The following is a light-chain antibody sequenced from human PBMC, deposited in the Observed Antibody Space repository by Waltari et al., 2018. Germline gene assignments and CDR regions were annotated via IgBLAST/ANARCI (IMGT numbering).Light chain of an antibody. CDR3: QQYNSYPRT. V-gene: IGKV1-5*03. CDR2: KAS. CDR1: QSISSW. Sequence: DIHMTQSPSPPPASVGVRVTTTSRASQSISSWLAWYQQKPGKARKLLIYKASSLESGVPSRFSGSGSGTEFTLTISSLQPDDFATYCCQQYNSYPRTFGGGTKVEIK. J-gene: IGKJ4*01.